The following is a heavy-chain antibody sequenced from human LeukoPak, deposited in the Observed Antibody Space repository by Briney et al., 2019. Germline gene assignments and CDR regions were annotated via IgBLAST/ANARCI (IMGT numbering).Heavy chain of an antibody. Sequence: SETLSLTCTVSGDSISSSSYYWGWIRQPPGKGLEWIGSIYYSGSTYYNPSLKSRGTISVDTSKNQFSLRLSSVTAADTAVYYCASSENWNSLGAFDIWGQGTMVTVSS. CDR3: ASSENWNSLGAFDI. D-gene: IGHD1-7*01. V-gene: IGHV4-39*07. J-gene: IGHJ3*02. CDR2: IYYSGST. CDR1: GDSISSSSYY.